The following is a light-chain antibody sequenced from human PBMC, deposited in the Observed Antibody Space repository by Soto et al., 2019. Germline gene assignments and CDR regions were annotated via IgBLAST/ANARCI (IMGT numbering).Light chain of an antibody. CDR1: SSDVGGYNY. Sequence: QSALTQPASVSGSPGQSITISCTGTSSDVGGYNYVSWYQQHPGKAPKFMIYEVSNRPSGVSNRFAGSQSGNTASLTIAGLQAEDEADYYCSSYTSSSTWVFGGGTKLTVL. CDR2: EVS. J-gene: IGLJ2*01. CDR3: SSYTSSSTWV. V-gene: IGLV2-14*01.